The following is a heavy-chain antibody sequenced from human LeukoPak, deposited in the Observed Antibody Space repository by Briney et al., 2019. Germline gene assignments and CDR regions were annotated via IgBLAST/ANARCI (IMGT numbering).Heavy chain of an antibody. D-gene: IGHD2-8*01. CDR3: AREVMVYTIPLNYYYLDV. CDR2: MYYTGST. V-gene: IGHV4-59*02. Sequence: KPSETLPLTCTVSGGFVSNNYWSWIRQSPGKRLEWIGCMYYTGSTNYNPSLESRVTISVDTSKKQLSLKLTSVTAADTAVYYCAREVMVYTIPLNYYYLDVWGRGTTVTVSS. CDR1: GGFVSNNY. J-gene: IGHJ6*03.